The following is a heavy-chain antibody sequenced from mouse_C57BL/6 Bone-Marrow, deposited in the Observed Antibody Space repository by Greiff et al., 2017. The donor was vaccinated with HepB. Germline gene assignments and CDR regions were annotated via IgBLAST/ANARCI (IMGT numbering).Heavy chain of an antibody. CDR3: ARYGSSLYAMDY. D-gene: IGHD1-1*01. Sequence: QVQLQQPGAELVRPGSSVKLSCKASGYTFTSYWMDWVKQRPGQGLEWIGNIYPSDSETHYNQKFKDKATLTVDKSSSTAYMQLSSLTSEDSAVYYCARYGSSLYAMDYWGQGTSVTVSS. J-gene: IGHJ4*01. V-gene: IGHV1-61*01. CDR2: IYPSDSET. CDR1: GYTFTSYW.